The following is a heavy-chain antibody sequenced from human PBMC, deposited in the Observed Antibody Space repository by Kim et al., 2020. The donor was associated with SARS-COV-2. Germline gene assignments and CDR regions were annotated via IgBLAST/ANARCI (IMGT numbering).Heavy chain of an antibody. V-gene: IGHV4-4*07. D-gene: IGHD3-22*01. CDR2: IYTSGST. CDR3: AREWDTYYYDSSGPGSFDY. J-gene: IGHJ4*02. CDR1: GGSISSYY. Sequence: SETLSLTCTVSGGSISSYYWSWIRQPAGKGLEWIGRIYTSGSTNYNPSLKSRVTMSVDTSKNQFSLKLSSVTAADTAVYYCAREWDTYYYDSSGPGSFDYWGQGTLVTVSS.